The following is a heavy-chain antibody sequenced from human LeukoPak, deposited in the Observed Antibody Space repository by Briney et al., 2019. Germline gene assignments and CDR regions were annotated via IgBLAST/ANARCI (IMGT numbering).Heavy chain of an antibody. CDR3: AVGGTGYNTFDY. Sequence: ASVKVSCRASGYSFTGYHMHWVRQASGQGLEGMGWINPNSGGANYAQKFQGRVTITRNTSISPAYMELSRLRSVDTAVYYWAVGGTGYNTFDYWSQGTLVTVSS. V-gene: IGHV1-2*02. CDR2: INPNSGGA. J-gene: IGHJ4*02. CDR1: GYSFTGYH. D-gene: IGHD3/OR15-3a*01.